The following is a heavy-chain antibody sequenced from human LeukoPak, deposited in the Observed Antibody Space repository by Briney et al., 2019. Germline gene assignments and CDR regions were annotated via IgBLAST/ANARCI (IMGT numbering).Heavy chain of an antibody. J-gene: IGHJ4*02. CDR2: IRRADSKT. D-gene: IGHD3-3*01. CDR1: GYNFSSYW. V-gene: IGHV5-51*01. Sequence: GESLKISCKGFGYNFSSYWIGWVRHMPGTGLEWMGIIRRADSKTRYSASLQGQVTISADKSISTAYLQWISLKASDTGIYYCARHSYDFWSGDYAIPPLDYWGQGTLVTVSS. CDR3: ARHSYDFWSGDYAIPPLDY.